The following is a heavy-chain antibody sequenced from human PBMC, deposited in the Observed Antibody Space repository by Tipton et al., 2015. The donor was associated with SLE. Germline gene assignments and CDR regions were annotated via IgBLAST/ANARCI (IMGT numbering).Heavy chain of an antibody. CDR3: ARVKGIAVAGTSGGWYFDL. CDR2: ISYDGSNK. Sequence: SLRLSCAASGFTFSSYAMHWVRQAPGKGLEWVAVISYDGSNKYYADSVKGRFTISRDNSKNTLYLQMNSLRAEDTAVYYCARVKGIAVAGTSGGWYFDLWGRGTLVTVSS. J-gene: IGHJ2*01. V-gene: IGHV3-30-3*01. D-gene: IGHD6-19*01. CDR1: GFTFSSYA.